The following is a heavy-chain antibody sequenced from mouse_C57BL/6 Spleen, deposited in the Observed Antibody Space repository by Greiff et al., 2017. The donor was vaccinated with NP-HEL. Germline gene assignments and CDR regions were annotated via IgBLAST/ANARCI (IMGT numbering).Heavy chain of an antibody. CDR3: ARGGIYSMDY. D-gene: IGHD2-1*01. V-gene: IGHV1-52*01. J-gene: IGHJ4*01. CDR1: GYTFTSYW. CDR2: IDPSDSET. Sequence: QVQLQQPGAELVRPGSSVKLSCKASGYTFTSYWMHWVKQRPIQGLEWIGNIDPSDSETHYNQKFKDKATLTVDKSSSTADMQLSSLTSEDSAVYYCARGGIYSMDYWGQGTSVTVSS.